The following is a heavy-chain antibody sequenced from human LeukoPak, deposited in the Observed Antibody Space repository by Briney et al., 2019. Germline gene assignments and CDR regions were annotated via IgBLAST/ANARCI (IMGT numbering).Heavy chain of an antibody. CDR1: GFTFTSHA. D-gene: IGHD2-21*02. V-gene: IGHV3-23*01. CDR2: ISDSAYST. CDR3: AKGPGTAAAYLR. J-gene: IGHJ4*02. Sequence: GGSLRLSCAASGFTFTSHAMSWVRQAPGKGLEWVSAISDSAYSTFYADSVKGRFTISRDDSQNTLYLQMSSLRAEDTAVYYCAKGPGTAAAYLRWGQGTLVTVSS.